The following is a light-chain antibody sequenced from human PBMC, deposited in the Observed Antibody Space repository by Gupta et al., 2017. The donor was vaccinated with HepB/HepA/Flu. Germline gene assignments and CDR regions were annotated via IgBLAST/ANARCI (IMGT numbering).Light chain of an antibody. CDR2: DNN. CDR1: SSNIVNNY. CDR3: GTGYSSRSYVV. V-gene: IGLV1-51*01. Sequence: QSVFTHPPSVTADPGQQVPISCSGSSSNIVNNYVAWYHQLPGTAPKLLIYDNNRRPSGMPDRFSGAKSGTSATLGITGLQTGDDADYYCGTGYSSRSYVVFGGGTKLTVL. J-gene: IGLJ2*01.